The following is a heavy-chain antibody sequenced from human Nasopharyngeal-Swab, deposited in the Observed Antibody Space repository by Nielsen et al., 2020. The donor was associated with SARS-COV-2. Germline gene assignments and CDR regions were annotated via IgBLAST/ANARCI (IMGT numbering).Heavy chain of an antibody. J-gene: IGHJ4*02. CDR2: ISAYNSNT. CDR3: ARDDSSNYDFWSGYYTGFDY. D-gene: IGHD3-3*01. CDR1: GYTFTSYG. Sequence: ASVKVFCKASGYTFTSYGISCVRQAPGQGLEWMGWISAYNSNTNYAQNLQGIVTMTTVTSTSTEYMELRRLRSADTAVYYCARDDSSNYDFWSGYYTGFDYWGQGTLVTVSS. V-gene: IGHV1-18*01.